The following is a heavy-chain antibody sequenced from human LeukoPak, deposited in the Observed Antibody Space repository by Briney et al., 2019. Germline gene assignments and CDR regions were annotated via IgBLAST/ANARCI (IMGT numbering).Heavy chain of an antibody. CDR1: GFTFSDYW. V-gene: IGHV3-11*01. D-gene: IGHD1-26*01. CDR3: ASMGANYYFDY. CDR2: ISSSGSTI. Sequence: PGGSLRLSCAASGFTFSDYWMSWVRQAPGKGLEWVSYISSSGSTIYYADSVKGRFTISRDNAKNSLYLQMNSLRAEDTAVYYCASMGANYYFDYWGQGTLVTVSS. J-gene: IGHJ4*02.